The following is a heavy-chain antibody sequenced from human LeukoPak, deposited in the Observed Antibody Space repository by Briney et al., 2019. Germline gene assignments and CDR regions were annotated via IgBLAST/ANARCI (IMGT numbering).Heavy chain of an antibody. J-gene: IGHJ4*02. CDR1: GYIFTGYY. CDR2: INPNSGGT. Sequence: ASVKVSCKASGYIFTGYYMHWVRQAPGQGLEWMEWINPNSGGTNYGHKFQGRVTMTRDTSISTAYMELSRLRSDDTAVYYCAENRPPQLVRPFDYWPQGTLVTVFS. CDR3: AENRPPQLVRPFDY. D-gene: IGHD6-13*01. V-gene: IGHV1-2*07.